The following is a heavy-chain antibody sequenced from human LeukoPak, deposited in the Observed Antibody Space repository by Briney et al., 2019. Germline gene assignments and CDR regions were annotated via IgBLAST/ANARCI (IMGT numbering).Heavy chain of an antibody. V-gene: IGHV5-51*01. J-gene: IGHJ4*02. CDR2: IYPGDSDT. CDR3: ARKGAYYDSSGHIDY. Sequence: GESLKISCKGSGYGFTSYWIGWVRQMPGKGLEWMGIIYPGDSDTRYSPSFQGQVTISADKSISTAYLQWSSLKASDTAMYYCARKGAYYDSSGHIDYWGQGTLVTVSS. D-gene: IGHD3-22*01. CDR1: GYGFTSYW.